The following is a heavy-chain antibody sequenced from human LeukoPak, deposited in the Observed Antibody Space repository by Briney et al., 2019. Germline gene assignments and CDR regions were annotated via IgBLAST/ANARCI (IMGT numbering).Heavy chain of an antibody. CDR3: ATYPGYCSGGSCYLDY. D-gene: IGHD2-15*01. CDR2: IIPIFGIA. V-gene: IGHV1-69*17. J-gene: IGHJ4*02. CDR1: GGTFSSYA. Sequence: SVKVSCKASGGTFSSYAISWVRQAPGQGLEWMGRIIPIFGIANYAQKFQGRVTITADKSTSTAYMELSSLRSEDTAVYYCATYPGYCSGGSCYLDYWGQGTLVTVSS.